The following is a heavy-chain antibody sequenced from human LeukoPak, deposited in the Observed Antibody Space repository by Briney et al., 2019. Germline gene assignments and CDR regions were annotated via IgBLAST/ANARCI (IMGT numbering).Heavy chain of an antibody. D-gene: IGHD6-19*01. CDR2: IYYSGST. Sequence: SETLSLTCTVSGGSISSYYWSWIRQPPGKGLEWIGYIYYSGSTNYNPSLKSRVTISVDTSKNQFSLKLNSVTAAGTAVYYCARGGDSSGWSYLYFDYWGQGTLVTVSS. CDR3: ARGGDSSGWSYLYFDY. V-gene: IGHV4-59*01. CDR1: GGSISSYY. J-gene: IGHJ4*02.